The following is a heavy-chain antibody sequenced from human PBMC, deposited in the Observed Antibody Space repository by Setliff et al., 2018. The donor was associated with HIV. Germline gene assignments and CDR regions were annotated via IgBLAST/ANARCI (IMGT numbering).Heavy chain of an antibody. CDR2: IWFDGSII. Sequence: GGSLRLSCAASGFTFNQYGMHWVRQAPGKGLEWVAVIWFDGSIIYYADSVKGRFTISRDNSRSTLYLQMNSLRAEDTAVYYCAKPTYYYDDSGYSGGDYWGQGTLVTVSS. J-gene: IGHJ4*02. CDR3: AKPTYYYDDSGYSGGDY. CDR1: GFTFNQYG. D-gene: IGHD3-22*01. V-gene: IGHV3-33*06.